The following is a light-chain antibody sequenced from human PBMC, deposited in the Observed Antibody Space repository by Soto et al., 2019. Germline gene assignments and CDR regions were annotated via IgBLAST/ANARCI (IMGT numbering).Light chain of an antibody. J-gene: IGKJ5*01. CDR3: QHYDGYPQT. CDR2: GAS. CDR1: QGISNY. V-gene: IGKV1-16*01. Sequence: DIQMTQSPSSLSASGVDRFTISFLASQGISNYLAWFQQKPGKAPKSLIYGASSLHSGVPSRFSGSGSETHFTLTISSLQRDDFATYYCQHYDGYPQTFGQGTRLEIK.